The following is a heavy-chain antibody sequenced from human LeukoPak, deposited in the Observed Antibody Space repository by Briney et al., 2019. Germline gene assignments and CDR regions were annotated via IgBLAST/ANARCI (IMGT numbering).Heavy chain of an antibody. J-gene: IGHJ4*02. CDR3: ARGCTMVRGAYTAFGY. V-gene: IGHV3-74*01. Sequence: SGGSLRLSCAASGFTFSNYWMHWVRQAPGKGLVWVSRIDSDDSSTSYADSVKGRFTIFRDNAKNTLYLQMNSLRAEDTAVYYCARGCTMVRGAYTAFGYWGQGTLVTVSS. D-gene: IGHD3-10*01. CDR2: IDSDDSST. CDR1: GFTFSNYW.